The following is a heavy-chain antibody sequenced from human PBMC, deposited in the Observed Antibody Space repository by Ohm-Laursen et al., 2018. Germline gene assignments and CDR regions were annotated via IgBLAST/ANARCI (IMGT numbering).Heavy chain of an antibody. J-gene: IGHJ6*02. V-gene: IGHV3-21*01. D-gene: IGHD3-10*01. CDR2: ISSSSSYI. Sequence: GSLRLSCAASGFTFSSYWMNWVRQAPGKGLEWVSSISSSSSYIYYADSVKGRFTISRDNAKNSLYLQMNSLRAEDTAVYYCARDRVDYGMDVWGQGTTVTVSS. CDR1: GFTFSSYW. CDR3: ARDRVDYGMDV.